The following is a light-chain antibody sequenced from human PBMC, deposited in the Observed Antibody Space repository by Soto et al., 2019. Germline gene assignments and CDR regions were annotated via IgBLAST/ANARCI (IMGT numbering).Light chain of an antibody. CDR3: QSYDSILSGSV. CDR1: NSNIGAGYD. Sequence: QSALTQPPSVSGAPGQRVTISCTGSNSNIGAGYDVHWYQQLPGTAPKLLIYGNSNRPSGVPDRFSGSKSVTSASLAITGLQAEDEADYYCQSYDSILSGSVFGTGTKVTV. J-gene: IGLJ1*01. V-gene: IGLV1-40*01. CDR2: GNS.